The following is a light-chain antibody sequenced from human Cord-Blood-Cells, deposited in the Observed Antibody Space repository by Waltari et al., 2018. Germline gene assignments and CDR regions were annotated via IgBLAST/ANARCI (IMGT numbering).Light chain of an antibody. J-gene: IGKJ3*01. CDR1: QSISSY. CDR3: QQSYSTPQAF. Sequence: DIQMTQSPSPLSASVGDRVTITCRASQSISSYLNWYQQKPGKAPKLLIYAASSLQSGVPSRFSGSGSGTDFTLTISSLQPEDFATYYCQQSYSTPQAFFGPGTKVDIK. V-gene: IGKV1-39*01. CDR2: AAS.